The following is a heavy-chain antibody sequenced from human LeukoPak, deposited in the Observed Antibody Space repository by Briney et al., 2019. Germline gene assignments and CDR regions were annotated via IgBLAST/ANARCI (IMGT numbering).Heavy chain of an antibody. CDR1: GYTFTSYD. CDR2: MNPNSGNT. Sequence: ASVKVSCKASGYTFTSYDINWVRQAPGQGLEWMGWMNPNSGNTGYAQKFQGRVTMTRNTSISTAYMELSSLRSEDTAVYYCARIYSSSRWHAFDIWGRGTMVTVSS. D-gene: IGHD6-13*01. CDR3: ARIYSSSRWHAFDI. V-gene: IGHV1-8*01. J-gene: IGHJ3*02.